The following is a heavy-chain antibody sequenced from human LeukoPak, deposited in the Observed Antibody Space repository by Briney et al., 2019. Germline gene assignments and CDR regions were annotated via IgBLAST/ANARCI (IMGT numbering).Heavy chain of an antibody. D-gene: IGHD3-22*01. Sequence: GGSLRFSCAASGFTFSSFAMSWVRQAQGKGLEWVSVISGGGSNTFYRDSVKGRFTISRDNSKNTLYLQMNSLRAEDTAIYYCAKNPAIVVATLWFDPWGQGTLVTVSS. CDR1: GFTFSSFA. CDR3: AKNPAIVVATLWFDP. CDR2: ISGGGSNT. J-gene: IGHJ5*02. V-gene: IGHV3-23*01.